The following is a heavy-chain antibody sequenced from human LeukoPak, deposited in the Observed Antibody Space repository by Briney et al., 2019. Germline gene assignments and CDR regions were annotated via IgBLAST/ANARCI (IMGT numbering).Heavy chain of an antibody. D-gene: IGHD2-15*01. V-gene: IGHV4-59*01. CDR3: AREGRSSTPGY. Sequence: SETLSLTCTVSGGSISSYYWSWIRQPPGKGLEWIGYIYYSGSTDYNPSLKSRVTISVDTSKNQFSLKLSSVTAADTAVYYCAREGRSSTPGYWGQGTLVAVSS. J-gene: IGHJ4*02. CDR2: IYYSGST. CDR1: GGSISSYY.